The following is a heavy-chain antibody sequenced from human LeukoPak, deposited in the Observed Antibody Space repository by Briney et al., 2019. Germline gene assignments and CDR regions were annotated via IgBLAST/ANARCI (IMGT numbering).Heavy chain of an antibody. CDR2: INSDGSSI. CDR3: ARGNSGYGKFGY. D-gene: IGHD3-9*01. CDR1: GLTLSDYW. V-gene: IGHV3-74*01. J-gene: IGHJ4*02. Sequence: AGGSLRLSCAASGLTLSDYWMHRVRQAPGKGLVWVSRINSDGSSISYADSLKGRFTISRDNAKNRVYLQMNSLRAEDTAVYYWARGNSGYGKFGYGGQGTLVTVSS.